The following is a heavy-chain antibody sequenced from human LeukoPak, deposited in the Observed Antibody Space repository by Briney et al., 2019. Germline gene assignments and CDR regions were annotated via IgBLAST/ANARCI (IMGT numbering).Heavy chain of an antibody. V-gene: IGHV4-34*01. CDR2: INHSGST. J-gene: IGHJ5*02. CDR1: GGSFSGYY. Sequence: PSETLSLTCAVYGGSFSGYYWSWIRQPPGKGLEWIGEINHSGSTNYNRSLKSRVTISVDTSKNQFSLKLSSVTAADTAVYYCARHPVAYYYGSGSYYNWFDPWGQGTLVTVSS. CDR3: ARHPVAYYYGSGSYYNWFDP. D-gene: IGHD3-10*01.